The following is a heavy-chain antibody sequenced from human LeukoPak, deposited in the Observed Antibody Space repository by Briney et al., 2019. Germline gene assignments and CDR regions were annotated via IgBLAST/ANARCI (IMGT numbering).Heavy chain of an antibody. CDR2: ISGGST. Sequence: GGSLRLSCAASGFTVSSNEMSWVRQAPGKGLEWVSSISGGSTYYADSRKGRFTISRDNSKNTLYLQMNSLRAEDTAVYYCAKGGIAAAGTTFNYYYYMDVWGKGTTVTVSS. V-gene: IGHV3-38-3*01. D-gene: IGHD6-13*01. CDR3: AKGGIAAAGTTFNYYYYMDV. J-gene: IGHJ6*03. CDR1: GFTVSSNE.